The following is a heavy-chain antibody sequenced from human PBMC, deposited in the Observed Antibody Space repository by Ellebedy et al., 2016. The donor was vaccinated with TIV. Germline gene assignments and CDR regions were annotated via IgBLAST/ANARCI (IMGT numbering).Heavy chain of an antibody. CDR3: ARGFRYSSSWYSWFNP. CDR1: GGSISSYY. Sequence: SETLSLTXIVSGGSISSYYWSWIRQPPGKGLEWIGRIYTSGSTNYNPSLKSRVTMSVDTSKNQFSLKLSSVTAADTAVYYCARGFRYSSSWYSWFNPWGQGTLVTVSS. V-gene: IGHV4-4*07. CDR2: IYTSGST. J-gene: IGHJ5*02. D-gene: IGHD6-13*01.